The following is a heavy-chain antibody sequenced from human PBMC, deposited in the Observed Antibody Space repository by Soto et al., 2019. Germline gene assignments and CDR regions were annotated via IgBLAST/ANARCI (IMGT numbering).Heavy chain of an antibody. V-gene: IGHV4-4*02. J-gene: IGHJ5*02. D-gene: IGHD4-17*01. Sequence: GSSVSSSGCRSINQTPGKGLEWIGDIYHSVSTNYNPSLKSRVTISVDTSKNQFSLKLSSVTAADTAVYYCARRRTTVTTRWFGTWAQGTLVPVSS. CDR1: GSSVSSSG. CDR2: IYHSVST. CDR3: ARRRTTVTTRWFGT.